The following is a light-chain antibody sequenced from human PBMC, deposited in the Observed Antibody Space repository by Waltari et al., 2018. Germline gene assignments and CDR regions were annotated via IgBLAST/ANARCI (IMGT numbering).Light chain of an antibody. J-gene: IGLJ2*01. Sequence: SYELTQPPSVSVSPGQTASITRPGDELGDTYACWYQQKPGQSPVLVIYQDNKRPSGIPERFSGSNSGNTSTLTISGTQPMDEADYYCQTWDSSTVLFGGGTELTVL. V-gene: IGLV3-1*01. CDR2: QDN. CDR1: ELGDTY. CDR3: QTWDSSTVL.